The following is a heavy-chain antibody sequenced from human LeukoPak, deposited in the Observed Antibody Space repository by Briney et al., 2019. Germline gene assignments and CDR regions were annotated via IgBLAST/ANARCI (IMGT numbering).Heavy chain of an antibody. V-gene: IGHV1-69*01. Sequence: GSSVKVSCTASGGTFSSYAISWVRQAPGQGLEWMGGIIPIFGTANYAQKFQGRVTITADESTSTAYMELSSLRSEDTAVYYCARESAGSTSCYGPRPCRDYYYGMDVWGQGTTVTVSS. CDR3: ARESAGSTSCYGPRPCRDYYYGMDV. D-gene: IGHD2-2*01. CDR2: IIPIFGTA. J-gene: IGHJ6*02. CDR1: GGTFSSYA.